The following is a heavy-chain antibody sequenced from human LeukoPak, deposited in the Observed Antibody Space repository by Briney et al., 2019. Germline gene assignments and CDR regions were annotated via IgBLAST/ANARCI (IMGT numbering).Heavy chain of an antibody. V-gene: IGHV3-23*01. CDR3: AKDLPKITIFGALQH. J-gene: IGHJ1*01. CDR1: GLTFSSYV. D-gene: IGHD3-3*01. CDR2: ISSGGGTT. Sequence: PGGSLRLSCAASGLTFSSYVMSWVRQAPGKRLEWVAGISSGGGTTYYADSVKGRFTISRDNSKNTLYLQMNSLRVEDTAVYYCAKDLPKITIFGALQHWGQGTPVSVSS.